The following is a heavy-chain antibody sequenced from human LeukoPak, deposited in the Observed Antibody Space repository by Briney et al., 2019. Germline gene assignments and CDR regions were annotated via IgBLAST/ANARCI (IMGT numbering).Heavy chain of an antibody. CDR1: GFTVSSNY. J-gene: IGHJ4*02. CDR2: IYSGGST. D-gene: IGHD3-3*01. Sequence: QAGGSLRLSCAASGFTVSSNYMRWVRQAPGKGLEWVSVIYSGGSTYYADSVKGRFTIPRDNSKNTLYLQMNSLRAEDTAVYYCAKSVKTRITIFGVVTRNDYWGQGTLVTVSS. V-gene: IGHV3-66*01. CDR3: AKSVKTRITIFGVVTRNDY.